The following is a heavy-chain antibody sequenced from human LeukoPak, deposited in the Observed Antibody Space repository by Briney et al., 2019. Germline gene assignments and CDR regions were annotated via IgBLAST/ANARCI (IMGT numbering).Heavy chain of an antibody. CDR1: GFTFSSYA. V-gene: IGHV3-23*01. Sequence: PGGSLRLSCAASGFTFSSYAMSWVRQAPGKGLEWVSAITSSGGSTYYADSVRGRFTISRDNSKNTLYPQMNSLRAEDTAVYYCARARRPSSYLGFQLWGQGTLVTVSS. CDR3: ARARRPSSYLGFQL. CDR2: ITSSGGST. D-gene: IGHD2-2*01. J-gene: IGHJ1*01.